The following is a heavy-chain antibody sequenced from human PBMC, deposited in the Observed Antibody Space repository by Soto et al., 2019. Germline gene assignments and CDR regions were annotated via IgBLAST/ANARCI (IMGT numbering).Heavy chain of an antibody. CDR1: GGSISSSSYY. D-gene: IGHD2-2*02. CDR3: ARSGTGYCSSTSCYTVGGWFDP. Sequence: SETLSLTCTVSGGSISSSSYYWGWIRQPPGKGLEWIGSIYYSESTYYNPSLKSRVTISVDTSKNQFSLKLSSVTAADTAVYYCARSGTGYCSSTSCYTVGGWFDPWGQGTLVTVSS. V-gene: IGHV4-39*01. J-gene: IGHJ5*02. CDR2: IYYSEST.